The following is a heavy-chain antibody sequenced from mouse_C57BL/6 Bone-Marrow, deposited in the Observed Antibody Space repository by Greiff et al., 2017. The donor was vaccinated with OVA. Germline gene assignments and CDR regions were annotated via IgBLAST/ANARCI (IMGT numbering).Heavy chain of an antibody. J-gene: IGHJ3*01. CDR1: GFTFSDFY. CDR3: ARDERYGNPAD. Sequence: EVKVVESGGGLVQSGRSLRLSCATSGFTFSDFYMEWVRQAPGKGLEWIAASRNKANDYTTEYSASVKGRFIVSRDTSQSILYLQMNALRAEDTAIDYCARDERYGNPADWGKGTLVTVSA. D-gene: IGHD2-1*01. CDR2: SRNKANDYTT. V-gene: IGHV7-1*01.